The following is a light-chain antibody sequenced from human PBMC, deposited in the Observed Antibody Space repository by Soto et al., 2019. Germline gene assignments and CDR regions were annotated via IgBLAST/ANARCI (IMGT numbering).Light chain of an antibody. CDR2: GAS. V-gene: IGKV3-15*01. CDR3: HQYNNSMYT. J-gene: IGKJ2*01. Sequence: EIVMTQSPATLSVSPGERASLSCRASQSVSSNLAWYQHKPGQAPRLLIFGASTRATGIPARFSGSGSGTEFTLTISRLQSEDSAIYFCHQYNNSMYTFGQGTKLELK. CDR1: QSVSSN.